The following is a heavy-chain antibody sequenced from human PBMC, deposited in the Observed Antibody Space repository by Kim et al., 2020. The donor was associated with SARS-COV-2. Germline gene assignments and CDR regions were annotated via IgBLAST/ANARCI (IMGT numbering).Heavy chain of an antibody. CDR3: ARYAEVGPAAIYYFDY. CDR1: GGSISSSSYY. CDR2: IYYSGST. Sequence: SETLSLTCTVSGGSISSSSYYWGWIRQPPGKGLEWIGSIYYSGSTYYNPSLKSRVTISVDTSKNQFSLKLSSVTAADTAVYYCARYAEVGPAAIYYFDYWGQGTLVTVSS. D-gene: IGHD2-2*01. J-gene: IGHJ4*02. V-gene: IGHV4-39*01.